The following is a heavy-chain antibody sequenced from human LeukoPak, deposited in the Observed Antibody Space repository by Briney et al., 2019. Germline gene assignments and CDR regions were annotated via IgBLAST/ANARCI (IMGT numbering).Heavy chain of an antibody. CDR1: GRSFSGYY. CDR2: INHSGST. J-gene: IGHJ5*02. Sequence: TLSPTCADGRSFSGYYWTGIRPPPGKGLEWIGEINHSGSTNYNPSLKSRVTISVDTAKNQFSLKLSSVTAADTAVYYCARRRVPAAIWDIRETTRFDPWGQGTRDTVSS. V-gene: IGHV4-34*01. D-gene: IGHD2-2*01. CDR3: ARRRVPAAIWDIRETTRFDP.